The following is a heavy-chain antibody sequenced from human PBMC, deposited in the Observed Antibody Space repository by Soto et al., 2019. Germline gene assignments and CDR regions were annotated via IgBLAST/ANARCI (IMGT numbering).Heavy chain of an antibody. J-gene: IGHJ6*02. CDR3: IQSRCGGDCLQSYASHYSYGMDV. V-gene: IGHV2-5*02. CDR2: IYWDDDK. CDR1: GFSLSTSGVG. D-gene: IGHD2-21*02. Sequence: QITLKESGPTLVKPTQTLTLTCTFSGFSLSTSGVGVGWIRQPPGKALEWLALIYWDDDKRYSPTLRSRLTINKDHSKNPVVITNTNMETVDTATYYCIQSRCGGDCLQSYASHYSYGMDVWGQGTTVTVSS.